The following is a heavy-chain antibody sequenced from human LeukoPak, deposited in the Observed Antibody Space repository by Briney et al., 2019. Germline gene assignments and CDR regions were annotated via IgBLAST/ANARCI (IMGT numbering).Heavy chain of an antibody. V-gene: IGHV1-8*01. CDR3: ARGFVAAAGTLGY. J-gene: IGHJ4*02. CDR1: GYTFTSYD. Sequence: SVKVSCKASGYTFTSYDINWVRQATGQGLEWMGWMNPNSGNTGYAQKFQGRVTMTRNTSISTAYMELSSLRSEDTAVYYCARGFVAAAGTLGYWGQGTLVTVSS. CDR2: MNPNSGNT. D-gene: IGHD6-13*01.